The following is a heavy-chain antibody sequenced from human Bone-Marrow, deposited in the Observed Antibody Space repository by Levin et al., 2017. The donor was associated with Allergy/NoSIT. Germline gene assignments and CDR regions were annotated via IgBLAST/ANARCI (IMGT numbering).Heavy chain of an antibody. V-gene: IGHV1-18*01. Sequence: GESLKISCKGSGHSFITNGVSWVRQAPGQGLEWMGWITAYNGDTKYAEKFQGRVTLTTDRRSTIAYMDLRSLRPDDTAIYYCARDRRVVTPSIVEDDGPAEYYYDYYGMEVWGQGTTVTVS. CDR2: ITAYNGDT. CDR1: GHSFITNG. D-gene: IGHD2-21*01. J-gene: IGHJ6*02. CDR3: ARDRRVVTPSIVEDDGPAEYYYDYYGMEV.